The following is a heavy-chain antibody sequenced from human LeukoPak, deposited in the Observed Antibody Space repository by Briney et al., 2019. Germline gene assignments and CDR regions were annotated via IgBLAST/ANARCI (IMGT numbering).Heavy chain of an antibody. CDR3: ARESERSGWYDY. CDR2: ISGDGGST. J-gene: IGHJ4*02. D-gene: IGHD6-19*01. Sequence: GGSLRLSCAASGFTFSSYAMSWVRQAPGKGLEWVSLISGDGGSTFYADSVKGRFTISRDNSKNSLYLQMSSRRSEDTALYYCARESERSGWYDYWGQGTLVTVSS. CDR1: GFTFSSYA. V-gene: IGHV3-43*02.